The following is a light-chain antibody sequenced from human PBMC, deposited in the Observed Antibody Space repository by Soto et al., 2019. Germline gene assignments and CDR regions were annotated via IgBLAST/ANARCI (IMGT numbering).Light chain of an antibody. CDR3: QQYDNLPLT. V-gene: IGKV1-33*01. CDR2: DAS. Sequence: DIQMTQSPSSLSASVGDRVTITCQASQDISNYLNWYQQKPGKAPKLLIYDASNLKTGVPSRFSGSGSTTPFTFTISSLQPEDIATYYCQQYDNLPLTFGGGTKVEIE. CDR1: QDISNY. J-gene: IGKJ4*01.